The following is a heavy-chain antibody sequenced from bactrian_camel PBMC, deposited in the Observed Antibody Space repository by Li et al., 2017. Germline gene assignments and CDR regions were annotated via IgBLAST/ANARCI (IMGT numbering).Heavy chain of an antibody. CDR1: GFTFQNSD. CDR2: LISDSST. D-gene: IGHD7*01. CDR3: VAGQYSLPKGTCGGNY. J-gene: IGHJ4*01. Sequence: QVQLVESGGGSARAGGSLNVSCTASGFTFQNSDMGWYRQAPGSECELVAALISDSSTYYSDSVKGRFTISKDNAKNTPYLQMDRLEPDDTAMYYCVAGQYSLPKGTCGGNYWGQGTQVTVS. V-gene: IGHV3S55*01.